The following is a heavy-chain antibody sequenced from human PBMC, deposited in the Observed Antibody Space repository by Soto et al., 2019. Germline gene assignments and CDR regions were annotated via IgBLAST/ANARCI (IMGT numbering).Heavy chain of an antibody. CDR2: INHSGST. V-gene: IGHV4-34*01. CDR3: ARGRRDRYCSSTSCYGYNWFDP. J-gene: IGHJ5*02. D-gene: IGHD2-2*01. Sequence: TLSLTCAVYGGSFSGYYWIWIRQPPGKGLEWIGEINHSGSTNYNPSLKSRVTISVDTSKNQFSLKLSSVTAADTAVYYCARGRRDRYCSSTSCYGYNWFDPWGQGTLVTVSS. CDR1: GGSFSGYY.